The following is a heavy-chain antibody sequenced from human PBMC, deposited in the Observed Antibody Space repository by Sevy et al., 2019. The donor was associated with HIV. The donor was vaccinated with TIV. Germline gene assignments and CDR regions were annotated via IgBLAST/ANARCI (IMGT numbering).Heavy chain of an antibody. J-gene: IGHJ4*02. Sequence: GGSLRLSCAASGFSLNTYWMSWVRQAPGKGLEWVAVIGYDGSNKYYADSVKGRFTISRDNSKNTLFLQMDSLRAEDTAVYYCARDPRMYGDYLLAYFDYWGQGTLVTVSS. V-gene: IGHV3-33*08. CDR3: ARDPRMYGDYLLAYFDY. D-gene: IGHD2-8*01. CDR1: GFSLNTYW. CDR2: IGYDGSNK.